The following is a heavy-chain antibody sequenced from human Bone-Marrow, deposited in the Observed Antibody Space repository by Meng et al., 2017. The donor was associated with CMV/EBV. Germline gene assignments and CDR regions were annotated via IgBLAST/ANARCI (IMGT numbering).Heavy chain of an antibody. Sequence: SETLSLTCAVYGGSFSGYYWSWIRQPPGKGLEWIGEINHSGSTNYNPSLKSRVTISVDTSKNQFSLKLSSVTAADTAVYYCARYSSSSSYFADWGLGTLVTFSS. CDR3: ARYSSSSSYFAD. D-gene: IGHD6-6*01. V-gene: IGHV4-34*01. CDR2: INHSGST. CDR1: GGSFSGYY. J-gene: IGHJ4*02.